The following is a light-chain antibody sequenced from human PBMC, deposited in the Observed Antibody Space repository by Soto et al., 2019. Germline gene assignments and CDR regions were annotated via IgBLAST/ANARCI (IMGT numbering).Light chain of an antibody. J-gene: IGKJ1*01. CDR1: QSVKTN. CDR2: GAF. Sequence: EIVMTQSPATLSVSPGERVTLSCRASQSVKTNLAWYQQKPDQAPRLLVYGAFTRATGVPVRFSGSGSGTEFTLTISSLQSEDFAMYYCQQYDNWPPWTFGQGTKVDIK. V-gene: IGKV3-15*01. CDR3: QQYDNWPPWT.